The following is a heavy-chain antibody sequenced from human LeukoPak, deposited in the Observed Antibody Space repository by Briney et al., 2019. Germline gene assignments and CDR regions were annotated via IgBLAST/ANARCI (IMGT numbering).Heavy chain of an antibody. CDR1: ANYW. V-gene: IGHV3-74*01. J-gene: IGHJ4*02. D-gene: IGHD2/OR15-2a*01. Sequence: GGSLRLSCVASANYWMHWVRQAPGKGLVWVSHINSDGSWTSYADSVKGRFTISKDNAKNTVYLQMDSLRAEDTAVYYCVSFYETYWGRGTLVTVSS. CDR3: VSFYETY. CDR2: INSDGSWT.